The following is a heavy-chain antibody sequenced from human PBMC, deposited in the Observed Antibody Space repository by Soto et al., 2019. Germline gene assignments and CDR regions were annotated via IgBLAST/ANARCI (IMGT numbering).Heavy chain of an antibody. CDR2: IYHSGTT. V-gene: IGHV4-4*09. Sequence: QVQLQESGPGLVKPSETLTLTCTVSGGSIRSFFWSWIRQPPGKGLEWIGYIYHSGTTNYNPSLKSRVTMSVATSRNHLSLKLTSVTAADTALYYCARWAYSSSWPSDNYGMDVWGQGTTVTVSS. D-gene: IGHD6-13*01. J-gene: IGHJ6*02. CDR1: GGSIRSFF. CDR3: ARWAYSSSWPSDNYGMDV.